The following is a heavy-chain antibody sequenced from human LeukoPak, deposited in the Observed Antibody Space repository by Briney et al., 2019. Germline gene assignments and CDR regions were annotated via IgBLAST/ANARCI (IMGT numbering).Heavy chain of an antibody. Sequence: PSETLSLTCTVSGGSISSSSYYWGWIRQPPGKRRGGIGSSYYSGTAYYNPSLKSRVSTSVDTSKNQFSLKLSSVTAADTAVYYCVRHFNWNLVDYWGQGTLVTVSS. D-gene: IGHD1-7*01. CDR3: VRHFNWNLVDY. J-gene: IGHJ4*02. CDR1: GGSISSSSYY. CDR2: SYYSGTA. V-gene: IGHV4-39*01.